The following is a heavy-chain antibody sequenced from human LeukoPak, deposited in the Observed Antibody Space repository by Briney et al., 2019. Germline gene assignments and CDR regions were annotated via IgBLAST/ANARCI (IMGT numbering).Heavy chain of an antibody. CDR1: GYTFTSYY. CDR3: ATREGGDLIDY. J-gene: IGHJ4*02. Sequence: ASVKVSCKASGYTFTSYYMHWVRQAPGQGLEWMGIINPSGGSTSYAQKFQGRVTMTRDTSTSTVYMELSSLRSEDTAVYYCATREGGDLIDYWGQGTLVTVSS. CDR2: INPSGGST. V-gene: IGHV1-46*01. D-gene: IGHD2-21*02.